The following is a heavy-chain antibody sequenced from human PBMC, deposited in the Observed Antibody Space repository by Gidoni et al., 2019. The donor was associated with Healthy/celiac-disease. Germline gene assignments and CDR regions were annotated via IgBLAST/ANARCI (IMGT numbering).Heavy chain of an antibody. CDR1: GFTFSSYG. Sequence: QVQLLESGGGVVQPGRSLRLSCAASGFTFSSYGMHWVRQAPGKGLEWVAVIWYDGSNKYYADSVKGRFTISRDNSKNTLYLQMNSLRAEDTAVYYCAREGRGSYIDYWGQGTLVTVSS. CDR3: AREGRGSYIDY. CDR2: IWYDGSNK. J-gene: IGHJ4*02. V-gene: IGHV3-33*01. D-gene: IGHD3-16*01.